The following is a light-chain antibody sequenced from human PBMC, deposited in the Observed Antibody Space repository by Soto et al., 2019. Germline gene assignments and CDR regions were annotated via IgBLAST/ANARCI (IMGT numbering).Light chain of an antibody. V-gene: IGLV2-23*02. CDR3: CSYAGNSEV. CDR2: EVT. Sequence: QSALTQPASVSGSPGQSITIPCTGTSGDVGGYNLVSWYQQHPGKAPKLMIYEVTERPSGVSNRLSGSKSGNTASLTISGLQPDDEADYYCCSYAGNSEVFGTGTKVTVL. CDR1: SGDVGGYNL. J-gene: IGLJ1*01.